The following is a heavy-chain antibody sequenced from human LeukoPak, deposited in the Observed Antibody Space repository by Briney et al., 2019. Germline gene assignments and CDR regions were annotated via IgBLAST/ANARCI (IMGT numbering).Heavy chain of an antibody. D-gene: IGHD6-13*01. J-gene: IGHJ4*02. CDR3: AKGGSSWSYYFGY. Sequence: GGSLRLSCAASGFTFSNYAMHWVRQAPGKGLEWMAFISYAGSNKYYADSVKGRFTISRDNSKNTLYLQMNSLRVDDTALYYCAKGGSSWSYYFGYWGQGTLVTVSS. CDR1: GFTFSNYA. CDR2: ISYAGSNK. V-gene: IGHV3-30-3*01.